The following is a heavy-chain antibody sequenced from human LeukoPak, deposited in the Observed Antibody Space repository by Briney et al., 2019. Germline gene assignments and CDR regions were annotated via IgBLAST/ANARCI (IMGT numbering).Heavy chain of an antibody. J-gene: IGHJ3*02. CDR3: ARDLEDYYDRSPGAFDI. D-gene: IGHD3-22*01. CDR1: GVSISSYY. Sequence: PSETLSLTCTVSGVSISSYYWSWIRQPPGKGLEWIGYIYYSGSTNYNPSLKSRVTISVDTSKNQFSLKLSSVTAADTAVYYCARDLEDYYDRSPGAFDIWGQGTMVTVSS. V-gene: IGHV4-59*01. CDR2: IYYSGST.